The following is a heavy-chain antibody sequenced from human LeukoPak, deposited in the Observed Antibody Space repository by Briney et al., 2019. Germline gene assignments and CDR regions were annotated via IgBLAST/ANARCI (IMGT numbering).Heavy chain of an antibody. CDR2: ISLDGSYK. CDR1: GFTFNSYT. Sequence: GGSLRLSCAASGFTFNSYTMHWVRQAPGKGLEWVALISLDGSYKFSADSVKGRFTISRDNSKNTLYLQMNSLRAEDTAVYYCAKALYYYGSGSYYPIDYWGQGTLVTVSS. V-gene: IGHV3-30-3*01. D-gene: IGHD3-10*01. CDR3: AKALYYYGSGSYYPIDY. J-gene: IGHJ4*02.